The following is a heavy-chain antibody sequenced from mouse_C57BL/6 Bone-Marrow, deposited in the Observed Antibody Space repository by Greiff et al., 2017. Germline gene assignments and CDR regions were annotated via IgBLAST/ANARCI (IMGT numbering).Heavy chain of an antibody. J-gene: IGHJ3*01. Sequence: EVQLVESGGGLVKPGGSLKLSCAASGFTFSDYGMHWVRQAPEKGLEWVAYISSGSSTIYYADTVKGRFTISRDNAKNTLFLQITELRSEDTAMYYCASTPWFAYWGQGTLVTVSA. CDR2: ISSGSSTI. CDR3: ASTPWFAY. CDR1: GFTFSDYG. V-gene: IGHV5-17*01.